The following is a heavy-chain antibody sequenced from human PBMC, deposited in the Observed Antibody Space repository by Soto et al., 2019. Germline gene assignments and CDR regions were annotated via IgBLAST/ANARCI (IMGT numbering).Heavy chain of an antibody. CDR2: ISGSGGST. CDR3: AKDRIVVVPAAIGVNWFDP. D-gene: IGHD2-2*02. J-gene: IGHJ5*02. Sequence: LRLSCAACGFTFSSYAMSWVRHAPGKGREWVSAISGSGGSTYYADSVKGRFTISRDNSKNTLYLQMNSLRAEDTAVYYCAKDRIVVVPAAIGVNWFDPWGQGTLVTVSS. V-gene: IGHV3-23*01. CDR1: GFTFSSYA.